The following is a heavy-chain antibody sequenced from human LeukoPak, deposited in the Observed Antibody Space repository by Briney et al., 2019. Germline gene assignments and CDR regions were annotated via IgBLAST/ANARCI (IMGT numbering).Heavy chain of an antibody. J-gene: IGHJ6*03. V-gene: IGHV1-8*02. CDR2: MNTNSGNT. Sequence: ASVKASCKTSGYTFSRFDINWARQATGQGLKWMGWMNTNSGNTGYAQKFQGRITMTRNISISTAYMELSSLRSEDTAVYYCARGWYPSGREVTHSQYYYMDVWGKGSTITVSS. CDR3: ARGWYPSGREVTHSQYYYMDV. D-gene: IGHD6-13*01. CDR1: GYTFSRFD.